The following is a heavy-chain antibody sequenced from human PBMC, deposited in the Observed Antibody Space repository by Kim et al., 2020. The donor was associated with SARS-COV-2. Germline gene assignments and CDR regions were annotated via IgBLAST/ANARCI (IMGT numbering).Heavy chain of an antibody. D-gene: IGHD3-10*01. Sequence: GESLKISCAASGFTFTNEWMGWVRQAPGRGLEWVANINQDGSDKRYVDSVKGRFTISRDNAKNSLDLQMNSLRADDTAVYHCVRDTRGLFDFWGQGTLVSVSS. CDR3: VRDTRGLFDF. CDR2: INQDGSDK. V-gene: IGHV3-7*01. CDR1: GFTFTNEW. J-gene: IGHJ4*02.